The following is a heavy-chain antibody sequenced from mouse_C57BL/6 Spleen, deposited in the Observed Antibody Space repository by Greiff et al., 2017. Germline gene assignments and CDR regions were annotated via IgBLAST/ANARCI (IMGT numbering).Heavy chain of an antibody. CDR2: IRLKSDNYAT. J-gene: IGHJ2*01. CDR1: GFTFSNYW. V-gene: IGHV6-3*01. D-gene: IGHD1-2*01. Sequence: VQLVQSGGGLVQPGGSMKLSCVASGFTFSNYWMNWVRQSPEPGLEWVAQIRLKSDNYATNYAASVKGRFTISRDDSKSSVYLQMNNIRAEDTGIYYCTRLLQLYCDYWGQGTTLTVSS. CDR3: TRLLQLYCDY.